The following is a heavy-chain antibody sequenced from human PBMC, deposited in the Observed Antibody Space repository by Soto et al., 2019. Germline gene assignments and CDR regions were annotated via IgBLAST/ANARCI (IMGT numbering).Heavy chain of an antibody. J-gene: IGHJ6*03. CDR1: GFTFSNYW. CDR3: ARGDCVGSTCYSWEGSFYYCMDV. D-gene: IGHD2-15*01. CDR2: INSDGSVS. V-gene: IGHV3-74*02. Sequence: EVQLVESGGGLVQPGGSLRLSCAASGFTFSNYWMYWVRQAPGKGLEWVSRINSDGSVSSYADSVKGRLTISRDNVKNTLYLQMDSLRAEDTAVYYCARGDCVGSTCYSWEGSFYYCMDVWGKGTTVTVFS.